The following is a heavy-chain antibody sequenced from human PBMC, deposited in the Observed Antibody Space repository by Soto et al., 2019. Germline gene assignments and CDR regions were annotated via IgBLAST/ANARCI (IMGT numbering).Heavy chain of an antibody. CDR2: VYYSGST. Sequence: QVQLQESGPGLVKPSQTLSLTCTVSGGSFSSGGYYWSWIRQHPGRGLEWIGNVYYSGSTYYNPSLKRRVTISEDTSKNQFSLKLSSVTAAATAVYYCARVLKGYYDSSTLGWFDPWGQGTRVTVSS. V-gene: IGHV4-31*03. CDR1: GGSFSSGGYY. J-gene: IGHJ5*02. CDR3: ARVLKGYYDSSTLGWFDP. D-gene: IGHD3-22*01.